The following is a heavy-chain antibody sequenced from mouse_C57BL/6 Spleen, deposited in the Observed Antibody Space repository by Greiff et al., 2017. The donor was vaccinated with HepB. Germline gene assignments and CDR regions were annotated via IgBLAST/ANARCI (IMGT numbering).Heavy chain of an antibody. J-gene: IGHJ3*01. V-gene: IGHV1-19*01. Sequence: VQLKESGPVLVKPGASVKMSCKASGYTFTDYYMNWVKQSHGKSLEWIGVINPYNGGTSYNQKFKGKATLTVDKSSSTAYMELNSLTSEDSAVYYCARSGGNYEWFAYWGQGTLVTVSA. CDR1: GYTFTDYY. CDR2: INPYNGGT. D-gene: IGHD2-1*01. CDR3: ARSGGNYEWFAY.